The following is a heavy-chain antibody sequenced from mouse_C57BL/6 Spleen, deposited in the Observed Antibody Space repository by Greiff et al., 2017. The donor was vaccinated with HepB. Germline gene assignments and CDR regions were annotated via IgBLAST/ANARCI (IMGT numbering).Heavy chain of an antibody. CDR3: ARGDYEAWFAY. D-gene: IGHD2-4*01. Sequence: VQLQQSGPELVKPGASVKISCKASGYSFTGYYMNWVKQSPEKSLEWIGEINPSTGGTTYNQKFKAKATLTVDKSSSTAYMQRKSLTSEDSAVYYCARGDYEAWFAYWGQGTLVTVSA. V-gene: IGHV1-42*01. J-gene: IGHJ3*01. CDR2: INPSTGGT. CDR1: GYSFTGYY.